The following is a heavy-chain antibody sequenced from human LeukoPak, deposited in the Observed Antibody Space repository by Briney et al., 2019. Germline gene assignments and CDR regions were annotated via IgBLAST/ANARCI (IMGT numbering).Heavy chain of an antibody. J-gene: IGHJ5*02. Sequence: GGSLRLSCAASGFTFSSYAMSWVRQAPGKGLEWVSAISGSGGSTYYADPVKGRFTISRDNSKNTLYLQMNSLRAEDTAVYYCAKVPAAYNWFDPWGQGTLVTVSS. D-gene: IGHD2-2*01. CDR2: ISGSGGST. CDR3: AKVPAAYNWFDP. CDR1: GFTFSSYA. V-gene: IGHV3-23*01.